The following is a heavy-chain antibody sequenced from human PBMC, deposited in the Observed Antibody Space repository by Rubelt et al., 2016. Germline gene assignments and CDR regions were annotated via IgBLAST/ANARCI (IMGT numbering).Heavy chain of an antibody. CDR3: ARDLGRSGYASCSDY. V-gene: IGHV4-31*03. D-gene: IGHD5-12*01. Sequence: QVQLQESGPGLVKPSQTLSLTCTVSGASISSGGYFWSWIRQHPGKGLEWIGYIYYSGSAYYNPSLKSRVTISVDTSKNQFSLKRSSVTAADTAVYYCARDLGRSGYASCSDYWGRGTLVTVSS. CDR1: GASISSGGYF. J-gene: IGHJ4*02. CDR2: IYYSGSA.